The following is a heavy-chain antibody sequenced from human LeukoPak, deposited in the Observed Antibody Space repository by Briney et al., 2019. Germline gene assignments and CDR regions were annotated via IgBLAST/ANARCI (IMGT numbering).Heavy chain of an antibody. CDR2: ISSSSSYI. CDR3: ARGQSSGYPQSY. V-gene: IGHV3-21*01. D-gene: IGHD3-22*01. J-gene: IGHJ4*02. CDR1: GFTFSSYS. Sequence: PGGSLRLSCAAPGFTFSSYSMNWVRQAPGRGLEWVSSISSSSSYIYYADSVKGRFTISRDNAKNSLYLQMNSLRAEDTAVYYCARGQSSGYPQSYWGQGTLVTVSS.